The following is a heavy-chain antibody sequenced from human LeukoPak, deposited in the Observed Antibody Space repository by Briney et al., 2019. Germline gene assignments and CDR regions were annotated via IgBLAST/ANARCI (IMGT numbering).Heavy chain of an antibody. CDR2: IYYSGST. J-gene: IGHJ4*02. V-gene: IGHV4-61*01. D-gene: IGHD3-16*01. CDR3: ASHGGEFDY. Sequence: PSETLSLTCTVSGYSISSGYYWGWIRQPPGKGLEWIGYIYYSGSTNYNPSLKSRVTISVDTSKNQFSLKLSSVTAADTAVYYCASHGGEFDYWGQGTLVTVSS. CDR1: GYSISSGYY.